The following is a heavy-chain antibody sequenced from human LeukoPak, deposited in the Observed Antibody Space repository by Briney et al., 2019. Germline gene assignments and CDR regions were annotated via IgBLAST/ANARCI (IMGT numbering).Heavy chain of an antibody. CDR1: GFTVSNNY. V-gene: IGHV3-66*01. Sequence: PGGSLRLSCAASGFTVSNNYMSWVRQAPGKGLEWVSVIYSGSTTYYADSVKGRFTIYRDNSKNTLYLQMNNLRAEDTAVNYCARGPRYCSSTSCYDYWGQGTLVTVSS. CDR3: ARGPRYCSSTSCYDY. CDR2: IYSGSTT. J-gene: IGHJ4*02. D-gene: IGHD2-2*01.